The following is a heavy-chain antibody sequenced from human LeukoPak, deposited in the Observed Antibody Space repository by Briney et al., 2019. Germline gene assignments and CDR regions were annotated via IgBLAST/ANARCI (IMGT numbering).Heavy chain of an antibody. Sequence: GGSLRLSCAASGFTFSSYGMHWVRQAPGKGLEGVAVIWYDGSNKYYADSVKGRFTISRENSKNTLYLQMNSLRAEDTAVYYCAREFRVVVPAAIFYYYYYMDVWGKGTTVTVSS. CDR3: AREFRVVVPAAIFYYYYYMDV. V-gene: IGHV3-33*01. CDR2: IWYDGSNK. J-gene: IGHJ6*03. D-gene: IGHD2-2*02. CDR1: GFTFSSYG.